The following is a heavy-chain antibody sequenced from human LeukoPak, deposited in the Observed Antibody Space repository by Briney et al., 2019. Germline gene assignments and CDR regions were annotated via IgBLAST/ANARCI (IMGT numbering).Heavy chain of an antibody. CDR3: ARGGSVVVAGTYFDY. Sequence: SETLSLTCTVSGGSISSHYWSWIRQPPGKGLECIGYIYYSGSTNYNPSLKSRVTISVDTSKNQFSLRLSSVTAADTAVYYCARGGSVVVAGTYFDYWGQGTPVTVPS. CDR2: IYYSGST. V-gene: IGHV4-59*11. J-gene: IGHJ4*02. CDR1: GGSISSHY. D-gene: IGHD2-15*01.